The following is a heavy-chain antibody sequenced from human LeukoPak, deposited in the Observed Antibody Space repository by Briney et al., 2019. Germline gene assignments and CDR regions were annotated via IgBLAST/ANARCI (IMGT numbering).Heavy chain of an antibody. CDR2: ISFGSTYI. CDR3: STYFFDY. CDR1: GFIFRNQT. D-gene: IGHD2/OR15-2a*01. J-gene: IGHJ4*02. V-gene: IGHV3-21*04. Sequence: PGGSLRLSCAASGFIFRNQTISWVRQAPGKGLEWVSSISFGSTYIYYAASVKGRFTISRDDAKNSLYLQMNSLRAEDTAVYYCSTYFFDYWGQGTLVTVSS.